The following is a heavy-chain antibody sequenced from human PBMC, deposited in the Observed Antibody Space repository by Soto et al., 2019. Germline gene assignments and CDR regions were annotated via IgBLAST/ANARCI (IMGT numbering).Heavy chain of an antibody. D-gene: IGHD6-25*01. CDR1: GGSISSYY. CDR2: IYYSGST. CDR3: ARDQRFIGPTYYYYGMDV. V-gene: IGHV4-59*01. Sequence: SETLSLTCTVSGGSISSYYWSWIRQPPGKGLEWIGYIYYSGSTNYNPSLKSRVTISVDTSKNHFSLKLSSVTAADTAVYYCARDQRFIGPTYYYYGMDVWGQGTTVTVSS. J-gene: IGHJ6*02.